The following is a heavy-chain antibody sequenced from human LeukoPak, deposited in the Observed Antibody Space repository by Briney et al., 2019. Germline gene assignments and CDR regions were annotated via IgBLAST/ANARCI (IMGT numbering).Heavy chain of an antibody. V-gene: IGHV4-59*01. D-gene: IGHD2-2*01. CDR1: GGSISSYY. CDR3: ARVNPIVVNGMGV. J-gene: IGHJ6*02. Sequence: SETLSLTCTVSGGSISSYYWSWIRQPPGKGLEWIGYIYYSGSTNYNPSLKSRVTISVDTSKNQFSLKLSSVTAADTAVYYCARVNPIVVNGMGVWGQGTTVTVSS. CDR2: IYYSGST.